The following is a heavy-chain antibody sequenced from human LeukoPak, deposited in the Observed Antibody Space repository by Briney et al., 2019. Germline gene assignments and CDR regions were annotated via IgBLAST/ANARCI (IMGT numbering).Heavy chain of an antibody. J-gene: IGHJ5*02. D-gene: IGHD6-13*01. CDR2: FDPEDGET. CDR1: GYTLTELS. V-gene: IGHV1-24*01. CDR3: ALRIAAANWFDP. Sequence: ASVKVSCKVSGYTLTELSMQCVRQAPGKGLEWMGGFDPEDGETIYAQKFQGRVTMTEDTSTDTAYVELSSLRSEDTAVYYCALRIAAANWFDPWGQGTLVTVSS.